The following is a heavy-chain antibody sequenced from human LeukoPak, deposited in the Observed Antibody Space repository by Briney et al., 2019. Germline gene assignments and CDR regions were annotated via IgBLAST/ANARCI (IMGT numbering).Heavy chain of an antibody. D-gene: IGHD6-19*01. V-gene: IGHV1-2*02. Sequence: GASVKVSCKASGYTFTGYYMNWVRQAPGQGLEWMGWINPNSGGTNYAQKFQGRVTMTRDTSISTAYMELSRLRSDDTAVYYCAREGIAVAGNDYYYDYYMDVCGKGTTVTVSS. CDR2: INPNSGGT. CDR1: GYTFTGYY. J-gene: IGHJ6*03. CDR3: AREGIAVAGNDYYYDYYMDV.